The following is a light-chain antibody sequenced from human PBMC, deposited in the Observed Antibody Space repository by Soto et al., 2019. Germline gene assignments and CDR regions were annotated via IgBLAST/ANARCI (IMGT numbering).Light chain of an antibody. Sequence: QSALTQPASVSGSPGQSITISCTGTSSDVGGYNYVSWYQQHPGKAPKLMVYDVTTRPSGVSYRFSGSKSGNTASLTISGLQAEDEADYYCSSYTNRRTIIFGGGTKLTVL. J-gene: IGLJ2*01. CDR2: DVT. V-gene: IGLV2-14*01. CDR3: SSYTNRRTII. CDR1: SSDVGGYNY.